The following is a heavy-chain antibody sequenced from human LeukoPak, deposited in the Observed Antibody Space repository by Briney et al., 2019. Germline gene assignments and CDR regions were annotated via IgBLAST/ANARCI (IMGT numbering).Heavy chain of an antibody. CDR3: AKDLDSSYGYYYYYMDV. CDR1: GFTFSSYA. V-gene: IGHV3-23*01. D-gene: IGHD6-19*01. Sequence: PGGSLRLSCAASGFTFSSYAMSWVRQAPGKGLEWVSAISGSGGSTYYADSVKGRFTISRDNSKDTLCLQMNSLRAEDTAVYYCAKDLDSSYGYYYYYMDVWGKGTTVTVSS. CDR2: ISGSGGST. J-gene: IGHJ6*03.